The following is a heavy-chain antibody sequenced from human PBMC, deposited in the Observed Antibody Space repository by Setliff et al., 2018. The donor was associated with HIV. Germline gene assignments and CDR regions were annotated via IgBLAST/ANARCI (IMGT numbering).Heavy chain of an antibody. CDR1: GGSISIYY. Sequence: SETLSLTCTVSGGSISIYYWSWIRQLPGEGLEWIGRISAGGYTYYNPSLQSRVTMSVDMSKNQFSLKLSSVTAADTAVYYCARQAVAGTGPLFDLWGRGTLVTVSS. CDR2: ISAGGYT. J-gene: IGHJ2*01. D-gene: IGHD6-19*01. V-gene: IGHV4-4*07. CDR3: ARQAVAGTGPLFDL.